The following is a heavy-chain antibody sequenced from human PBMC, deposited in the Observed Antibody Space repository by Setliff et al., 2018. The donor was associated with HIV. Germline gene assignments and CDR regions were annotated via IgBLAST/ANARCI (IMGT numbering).Heavy chain of an antibody. V-gene: IGHV3-30*01. Sequence: GGSLRLSCVGSGFTLRDFAMHWVRQAPGKGLEWVSSISYDGSRIHYADSVKGRFSISRDNSKNTLSLQVNGLGPEDTAVYYCATARIPTGGTSTSFDYWGQGTLVTVSS. CDR3: ATARIPTGGTSTSFDY. CDR2: ISYDGSRI. CDR1: GFTLRDFA. D-gene: IGHD1-1*01. J-gene: IGHJ4*02.